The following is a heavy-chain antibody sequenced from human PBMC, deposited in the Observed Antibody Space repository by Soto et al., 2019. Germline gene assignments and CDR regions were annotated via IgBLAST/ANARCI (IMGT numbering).Heavy chain of an antibody. CDR2: ISAYNGNT. D-gene: IGHD6-13*01. Sequence: ASVKVSCKASGYTFTSYGISWVRQAPGQGLEWKGWISAYNGNTNYAQKLQGRVTMTTDTSTSTAYMELRSLRSDDTAVYYCARDSQGDIAAAGDFDYWGQGTLVTVSS. CDR1: GYTFTSYG. J-gene: IGHJ4*02. CDR3: ARDSQGDIAAAGDFDY. V-gene: IGHV1-18*01.